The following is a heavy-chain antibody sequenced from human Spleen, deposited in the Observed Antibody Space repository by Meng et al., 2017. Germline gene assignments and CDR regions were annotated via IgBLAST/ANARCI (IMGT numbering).Heavy chain of an antibody. V-gene: IGHV4-34*01. Sequence: SETLSLTCAVYGGSFSGYYWSWIRQPPGKGLEWIGEINHSGSTNYNPSLKSRVTISVDTSKNQFSLKLSSVTAADAAVYYCARDGDFDGAGYYDNWGQGTLVTVSS. J-gene: IGHJ4*02. CDR3: ARDGDFDGAGYYDN. CDR1: GGSFSGYY. D-gene: IGHD7-27*01. CDR2: INHSGST.